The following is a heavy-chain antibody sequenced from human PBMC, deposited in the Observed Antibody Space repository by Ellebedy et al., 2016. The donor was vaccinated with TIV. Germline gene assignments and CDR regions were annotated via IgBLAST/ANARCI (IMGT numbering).Heavy chain of an antibody. Sequence: ASVKVSCKASGGTFSSYPISWVRQAPGQGLEWMGIINPSGCSTSYAQTLQGRVTMTRDTSTSTVYMELSSLRSEDTAVYYCARVGRSTTRYCSGGSCVHAFDIWGQGTMVTVSS. D-gene: IGHD2-15*01. CDR1: GGTFSSYP. CDR2: INPSGCST. CDR3: ARVGRSTTRYCSGGSCVHAFDI. J-gene: IGHJ3*02. V-gene: IGHV1-46*03.